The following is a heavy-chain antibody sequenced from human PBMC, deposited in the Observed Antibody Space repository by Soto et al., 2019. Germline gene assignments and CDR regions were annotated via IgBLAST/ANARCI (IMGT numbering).Heavy chain of an antibody. Sequence: SVKVSCKASGATFSSYAISWVRQAPGQGLEWMGGIIPIFGTANYAQKFQGRVTITADESTSTAYMELSSLRSEDTAVYYCASGEFGITMIVVVRGEPRTIKRWAFDIWGQGTMVTVSS. CDR3: ASGEFGITMIVVVRGEPRTIKRWAFDI. CDR1: GATFSSYA. V-gene: IGHV1-69*13. D-gene: IGHD3-22*01. CDR2: IIPIFGTA. J-gene: IGHJ3*02.